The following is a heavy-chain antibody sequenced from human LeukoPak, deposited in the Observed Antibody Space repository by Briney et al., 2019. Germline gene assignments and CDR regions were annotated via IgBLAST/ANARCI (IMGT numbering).Heavy chain of an antibody. J-gene: IGHJ4*02. Sequence: GGSLRLSCAASGFTFSSYSMNWVRQAPGKGLEWVSSISSSSSYIYYADSVKGRFTISRDNAKNSLYLQMNSLRAEDTAVYYCARARNWNVPDYFDYWGQGTLVTVSS. CDR2: ISSSSSYI. V-gene: IGHV3-21*01. CDR3: ARARNWNVPDYFDY. CDR1: GFTFSSYS. D-gene: IGHD1-20*01.